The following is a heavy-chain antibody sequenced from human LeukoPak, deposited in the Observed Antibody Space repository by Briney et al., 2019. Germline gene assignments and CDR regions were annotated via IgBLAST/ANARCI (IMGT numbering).Heavy chain of an antibody. V-gene: IGHV4-30-2*01. Sequence: MPSQTLSLTCAVSGGSISSGGYSWSWIRKPPGKGLEWIGYIYHSGSTYYNPSLKSRVTISVDRSKNQFSLKLSSVTAADTAVYYCARGRFLDAFDIWGQGTMVTVSS. J-gene: IGHJ3*02. D-gene: IGHD3-3*01. CDR2: IYHSGST. CDR3: ARGRFLDAFDI. CDR1: GGSISSGGYS.